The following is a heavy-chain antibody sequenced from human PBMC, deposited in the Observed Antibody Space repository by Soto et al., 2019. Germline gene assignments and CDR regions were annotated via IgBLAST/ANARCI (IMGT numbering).Heavy chain of an antibody. CDR3: AKGSTGDCSSTSCLYYFDF. CDR1: GFTFKTYA. CDR2: VSGSADST. V-gene: IGHV3-23*01. D-gene: IGHD2-2*01. J-gene: IGHJ4*02. Sequence: GGSLRLSCAASGFTFKTYAMNWVRQAPGKRLEWVSTVSGSADSTYYADSVKGRFTISRDNSKNTLHLQMSRLRTEDTAVYYCAKGSTGDCSSTSCLYYFDFWGQGTLVTVSS.